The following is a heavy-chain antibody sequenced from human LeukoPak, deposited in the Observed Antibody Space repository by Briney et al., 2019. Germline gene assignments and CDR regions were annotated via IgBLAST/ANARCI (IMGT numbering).Heavy chain of an antibody. D-gene: IGHD3-22*01. V-gene: IGHV3-30*02. CDR3: AGISTTII. J-gene: IGHJ4*02. CDR2: IRYDESNK. Sequence: PGGSLRLSCAASGFTFSNYGMHWVRQAPGKGLQWVAFIRYDESNKYYVDSVKGRFTISRDNSENTLYLQMNSLRTEDTAVYYCAGISTTIIWGQGTLVTVSS. CDR1: GFTFSNYG.